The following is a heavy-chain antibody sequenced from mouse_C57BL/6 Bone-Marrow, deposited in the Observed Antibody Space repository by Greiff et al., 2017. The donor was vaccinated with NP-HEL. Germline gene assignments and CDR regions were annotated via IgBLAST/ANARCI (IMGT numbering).Heavy chain of an antibody. J-gene: IGHJ3*01. CDR3: ARSHGSRSWFAY. V-gene: IGHV1-69*01. CDR1: GYTFTSYW. D-gene: IGHD1-1*01. Sequence: VQLQQPGAELVMPGASVKLSCKASGYTFTSYWMHWVKQRPGQGLEWIGEIDPSDSYTKYNQQFKGKSTLHVDKYASTDYMQLSSLTSEDSAVYYCARSHGSRSWFAYWGQGTLVTVSA. CDR2: IDPSDSYT.